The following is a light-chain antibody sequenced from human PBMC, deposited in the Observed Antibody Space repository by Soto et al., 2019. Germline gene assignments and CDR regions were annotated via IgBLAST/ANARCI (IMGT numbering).Light chain of an antibody. V-gene: IGKV2-24*01. J-gene: IGKJ1*01. CDR3: MQAKQCPNWT. Sequence: ITHTPVSASVTLGQPASISCRDSHSLLHSEGHTYLSWLQQRPVHPPRLVIYKISNRFSGVPDRFSGSGAGTEFTLKISRVEPEDVGVYYCMQAKQCPNWTFGQGTKVDI. CDR1: HSLLHSEGHTY. CDR2: KIS.